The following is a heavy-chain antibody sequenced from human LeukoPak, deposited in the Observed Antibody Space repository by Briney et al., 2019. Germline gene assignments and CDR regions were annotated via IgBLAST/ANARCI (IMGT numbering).Heavy chain of an antibody. D-gene: IGHD2-21*01. J-gene: IGHJ2*01. CDR1: GGSISSSSYY. V-gene: IGHV4-39*07. CDR2: IYYSGST. Sequence: PSETLSLTCTVSGGSISSSSYYWGWIRQPPGKGLEWIGSIYYSGSTYYNPSPKSRVTISVDTSKNQFSLKLSSVTAADTAVYYCASIVWWSRMIDLWGRGTLVTVSS. CDR3: ASIVWWSRMIDL.